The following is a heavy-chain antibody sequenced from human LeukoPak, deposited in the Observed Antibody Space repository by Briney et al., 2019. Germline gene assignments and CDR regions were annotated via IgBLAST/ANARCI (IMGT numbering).Heavy chain of an antibody. CDR3: VAVVVPAAYYYYGMDV. Sequence: PGGSLRLSCAASGFTFSSYGMHWVRQAPGKGLEWVAVIWYDGSNKYYADSVKGRFTISRDNSKNMLYLQMNSLRAEDTAVYYCVAVVVPAAYYYYGMDVWGQGTTVTVSS. D-gene: IGHD2-2*01. V-gene: IGHV3-33*01. J-gene: IGHJ6*02. CDR1: GFTFSSYG. CDR2: IWYDGSNK.